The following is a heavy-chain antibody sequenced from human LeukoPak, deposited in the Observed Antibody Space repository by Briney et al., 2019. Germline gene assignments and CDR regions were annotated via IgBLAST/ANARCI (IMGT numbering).Heavy chain of an antibody. CDR2: SNHSGST. CDR1: GGSFSGYY. Sequence: SETLSLTCAVYGGSFSGYYWSWIRQPPGKGLEWTGESNHSGSTNYNPSLKSRVTISVDTSKNQFSLKLSSVTAADTAVYYCASTARTRGYSYGYPFYWGQGTLVTVSS. J-gene: IGHJ4*02. CDR3: ASTARTRGYSYGYPFY. V-gene: IGHV4-34*01. D-gene: IGHD5-18*01.